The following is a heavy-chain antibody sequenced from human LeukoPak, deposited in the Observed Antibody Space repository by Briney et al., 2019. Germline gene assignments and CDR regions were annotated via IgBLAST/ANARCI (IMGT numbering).Heavy chain of an antibody. Sequence: GGSLRLSCAASGFTFSSYSMNWVRQAPGKGLEWVSSISSSSSYIYYADSVKGRFTISRDNAKNSLYLQMNSLRAEGTAVYYCARSFATIAVAAPFDYWGQGTLVTVSS. J-gene: IGHJ4*02. D-gene: IGHD6-19*01. CDR2: ISSSSSYI. CDR1: GFTFSSYS. CDR3: ARSFATIAVAAPFDY. V-gene: IGHV3-21*01.